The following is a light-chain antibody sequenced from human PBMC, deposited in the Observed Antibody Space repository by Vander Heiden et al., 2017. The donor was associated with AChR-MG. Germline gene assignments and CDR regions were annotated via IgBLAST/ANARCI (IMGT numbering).Light chain of an antibody. J-gene: IGKJ5*01. Sequence: EVVMPRSPPSLPVTLGKPAASSCRWSQSLVHSDGNTDLNWFQQRPGQSPRRLIYKVSNRDSGVPDRFSGSGSGTDFTLKISRVEAEDVGVYYCMQGTHPITFGQGTRLEIK. CDR3: MQGTHPIT. CDR2: KVS. CDR1: QSLVHSDGNTD. V-gene: IGKV2-30*02.